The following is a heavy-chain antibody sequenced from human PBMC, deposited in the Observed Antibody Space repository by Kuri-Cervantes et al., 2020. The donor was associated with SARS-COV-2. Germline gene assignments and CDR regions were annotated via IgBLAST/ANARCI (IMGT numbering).Heavy chain of an antibody. CDR2: IYYSGST. CDR3: ARDRAIFGVVIILAGWFDP. D-gene: IGHD3-3*01. CDR1: GGSISSSSYY. J-gene: IGHJ5*02. Sequence: SETLSLTCTVSGGSISSSSYYWGWIRQPPGKGLEWIGSIYYSGSTYYNPSLKSRVTISVDTSKNQFSLKLSSVTAADTAVYYCARDRAIFGVVIILAGWFDPWGQGTLVTVSS. V-gene: IGHV4-39*02.